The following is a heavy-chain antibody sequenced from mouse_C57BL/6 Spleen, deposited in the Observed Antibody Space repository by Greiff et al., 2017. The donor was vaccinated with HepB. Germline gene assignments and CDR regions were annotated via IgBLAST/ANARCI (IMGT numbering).Heavy chain of an antibody. CDR1: GYAFSSSW. V-gene: IGHV1-82*01. CDR3: ARYRSIYYGNPYYFDY. D-gene: IGHD2-1*01. J-gene: IGHJ2*01. CDR2: IYPGDGDT. Sequence: VQRVESGPELVKPGASVKISCKASGYAFSSSWMNWVKQRPGKGLEWIGRIYPGDGDTNYNGKFKGKATLTADKSSSTAYMQLSSLTSEDSAVYFCARYRSIYYGNPYYFDYWGQGTTLTVSS.